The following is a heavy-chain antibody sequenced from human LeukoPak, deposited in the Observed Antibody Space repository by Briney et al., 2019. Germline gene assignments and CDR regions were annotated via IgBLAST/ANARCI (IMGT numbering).Heavy chain of an antibody. J-gene: IGHJ4*02. Sequence: SVKLSCKASGGTFSSYAISWVRQAPGQGLEWMGRIIPIFGIANYAQTFQGRVTITADKSTSTAYMELSSLRSEDTAVYYCARGYCSSTSCADNDYWGQGTLVTVSS. CDR1: GGTFSSYA. CDR3: ARGYCSSTSCADNDY. V-gene: IGHV1-69*04. D-gene: IGHD2-2*01. CDR2: IIPIFGIA.